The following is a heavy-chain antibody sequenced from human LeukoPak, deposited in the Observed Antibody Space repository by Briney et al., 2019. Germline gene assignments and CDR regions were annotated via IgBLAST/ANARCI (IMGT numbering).Heavy chain of an antibody. J-gene: IGHJ4*02. CDR3: AKVTGDVHYYDSSGPDY. Sequence: PGGSLRLSCVASGFDLRHFYMSWVRQAPGKGLEWVAVISYDGSNKYYADSVKGRFTISRDNSKNTLYLQMNSLRAEDTAVYYCAKVTGDVHYYDSSGPDYWGQGTLVTVSS. D-gene: IGHD3-22*01. CDR1: GFDLRHFY. CDR2: ISYDGSNK. V-gene: IGHV3-30*18.